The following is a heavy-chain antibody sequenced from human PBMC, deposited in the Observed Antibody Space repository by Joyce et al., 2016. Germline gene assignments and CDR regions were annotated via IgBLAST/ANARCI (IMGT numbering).Heavy chain of an antibody. J-gene: IGHJ5*02. CDR1: GGSFSGYY. CDR3: ARGLVVTGTRVRGYNYGYSS. D-gene: IGHD5-18*01. V-gene: IGHV4-34*02. Sequence: QVQLQQWGGGLLKPSETLSLTCAVYGGSFSGYYWSWIRQPPGKGREWIGEVNHSGSTSYDESLESRVTISVDTSKNQLSLNLTSVTAADTAVYFCARGLVVTGTRVRGYNYGYSSWGQGTLVTVSS. CDR2: VNHSGST.